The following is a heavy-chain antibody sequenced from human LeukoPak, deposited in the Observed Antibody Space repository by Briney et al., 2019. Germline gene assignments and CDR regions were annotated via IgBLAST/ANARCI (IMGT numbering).Heavy chain of an antibody. D-gene: IGHD6-6*01. Sequence: SETLSLTCTVSGVSISSYYWSWIRQPPGKGLEWIGYIYYSGSTNYNPSLKSRVTISVDTSKNQFSLKLSSVTAADTAVYYCARDSSSSGIYFDYWGQGTLVTVSS. V-gene: IGHV4-59*01. CDR2: IYYSGST. CDR3: ARDSSSSGIYFDY. CDR1: GVSISSYY. J-gene: IGHJ4*02.